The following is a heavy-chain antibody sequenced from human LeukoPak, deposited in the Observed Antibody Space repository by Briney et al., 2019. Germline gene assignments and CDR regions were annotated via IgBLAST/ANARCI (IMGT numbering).Heavy chain of an antibody. J-gene: IGHJ5*02. CDR3: ASYGSGSYYRKHNWFDP. CDR1: GFTFSSYE. V-gene: IGHV3-48*03. CDR2: ISSSGSTI. D-gene: IGHD3-10*01. Sequence: GGSLRLSCAASGFTFSSYEMNWVRQAPGKGLEWVSYISSSGSTIYYADSVKGRFTISRDNAKNSLYLQMSSLRAEDTAVYYCASYGSGSYYRKHNWFDPWGQGTLVTVSS.